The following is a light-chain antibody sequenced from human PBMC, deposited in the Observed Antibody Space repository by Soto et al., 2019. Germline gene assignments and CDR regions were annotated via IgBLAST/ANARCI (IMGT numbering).Light chain of an antibody. CDR1: QSVSNNY. J-gene: IGKJ1*01. CDR3: QQYGNSRGT. V-gene: IGKV3-20*01. CDR2: GAS. Sequence: EIVLTQSPGTLSLSPGERTTLSCRASQSVSNNYLAWYQQKPGQAPRLLIYGASSRATGIPDRFSGSGSGTDFTLTISGLEPEDSAVYYCQQYGNSRGTFGQGTKVDNK.